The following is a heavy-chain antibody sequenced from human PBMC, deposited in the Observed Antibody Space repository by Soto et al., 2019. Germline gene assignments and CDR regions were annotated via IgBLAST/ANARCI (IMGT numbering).Heavy chain of an antibody. CDR1: GGSISSYY. D-gene: IGHD6-19*01. J-gene: IGHJ4*02. CDR3: ARHVSGWYVVDY. Sequence: ASETLSLTCTVSGGSISSYYWSWIRQPPGKGLEWIGYIYYSGSTNYNPSLKSRVTISVDTSKNQFSLKLSSVTAADTAVYYCARHVSGWYVVDYWGQGTLVTVSS. V-gene: IGHV4-59*08. CDR2: IYYSGST.